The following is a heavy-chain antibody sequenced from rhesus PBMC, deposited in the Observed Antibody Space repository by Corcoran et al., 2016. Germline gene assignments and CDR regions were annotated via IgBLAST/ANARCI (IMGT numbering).Heavy chain of an antibody. Sequence: EVQLVETGGGLVQPGGSLKLSCAASGFTFSSYGMSWVRQAPGKGLEWVSAINSGGGSTYYADSVKCRFTSARDNSKNALSLKMNSLRAEDTAVYYCAKDRGIAAGLYGLDSWGQGVVVTVSS. CDR3: AKDRGIAAGLYGLDS. V-gene: IGHV3S5*01. D-gene: IGHD6-13*01. J-gene: IGHJ6*01. CDR2: INSGGGST. CDR1: GFTFSSYG.